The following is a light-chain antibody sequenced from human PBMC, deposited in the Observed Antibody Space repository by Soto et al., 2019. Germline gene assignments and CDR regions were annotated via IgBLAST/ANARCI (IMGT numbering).Light chain of an antibody. CDR2: EVS. CDR3: CSYAGSSLVV. V-gene: IGLV2-23*02. CDR1: SSDVGSYNL. Sequence: QSALTQPASVSGSPGQSITISCTGTSSDVGSYNLVSWYQQHPGKAPKLMIYEVSKRPSGVSNRFSGSKSGNTASLTSSGLQAEDEADYYCCSYAGSSLVVFGGGTQLTVL. J-gene: IGLJ2*01.